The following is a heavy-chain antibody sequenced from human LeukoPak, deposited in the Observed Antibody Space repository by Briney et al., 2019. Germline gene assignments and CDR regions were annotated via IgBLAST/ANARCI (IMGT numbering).Heavy chain of an antibody. D-gene: IGHD3-22*01. CDR3: ARQVHYYCDSSRLGAFDI. V-gene: IGHV1-18*01. CDR1: GYTFTSYG. Sequence: ASVKVSCKASGYTFTSYGISWVRQAPGQGLEWMGWISAYNGNTNYAQKLQGRVTMTTDTSTSTAYMELRSLRSDDTAVYYCARQVHYYCDSSRLGAFDIWGQGTMVTVSS. CDR2: ISAYNGNT. J-gene: IGHJ3*02.